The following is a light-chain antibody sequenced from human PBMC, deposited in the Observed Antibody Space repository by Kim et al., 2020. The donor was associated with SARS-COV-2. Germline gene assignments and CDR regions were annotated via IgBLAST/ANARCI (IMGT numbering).Light chain of an antibody. Sequence: SITLSRTATSSYVGCYNLVSWYQQHPEKAPNLMYYEVSQRPSGVSNRSSASKSGNASSLTISGLQAEDEADYYCSSYAGSSIVFGGGTQLTVL. CDR1: SSYVGCYNL. J-gene: IGLJ2*01. V-gene: IGLV2-23*02. CDR3: SSYAGSSIV. CDR2: EVS.